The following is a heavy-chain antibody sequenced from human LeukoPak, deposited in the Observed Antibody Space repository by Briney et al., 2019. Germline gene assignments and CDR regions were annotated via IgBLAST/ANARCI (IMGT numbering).Heavy chain of an antibody. D-gene: IGHD1-26*01. CDR3: ARRSGSGVDY. CDR2: IYYSGST. V-gene: IGHV4-59*08. Sequence: SETLSLTCTVSGGSISSYYWSWIRQPPGKGLEWIGYIYYSGSTNYSPSLKSRVTISVDTSKNQFSLKLSSVTAADTAVYYCARRSGSGVDYWGQGTLVTVSS. J-gene: IGHJ4*02. CDR1: GGSISSYY.